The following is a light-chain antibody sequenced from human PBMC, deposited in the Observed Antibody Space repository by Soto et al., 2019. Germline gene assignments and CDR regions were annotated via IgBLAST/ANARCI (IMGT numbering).Light chain of an antibody. V-gene: IGKV3-20*01. CDR1: QIVSSSY. J-gene: IGKJ1*01. CDR3: QQHGSSPPSWT. CDR2: GAS. Sequence: EIVLTQSPGTLSLSPGERATLFCRVSQIVSSSYLAWYQQKPGQAPRLLIYGASSRATGIPDRFSGSGSGTVFTLTISRLEPEDFAVYYCQQHGSSPPSWTFGQGTKVEIK.